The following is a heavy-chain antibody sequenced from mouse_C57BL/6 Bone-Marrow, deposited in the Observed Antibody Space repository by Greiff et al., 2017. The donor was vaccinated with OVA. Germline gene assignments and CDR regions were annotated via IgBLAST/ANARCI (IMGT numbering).Heavy chain of an antibody. V-gene: IGHV1-81*01. Sequence: QVQLQQSGAELARPGASVKLSCKASGYTFTSYGISWVKQRTGQGLEWIGEIYPRSGNTYYNEKFKGKATLTADKSSSTAYMELRSLTSEDYAVYFCARERQGYAMDYWGQGTSVTVSS. CDR1: GYTFTSYG. J-gene: IGHJ4*01. CDR2: IYPRSGNT. CDR3: ARERQGYAMDY.